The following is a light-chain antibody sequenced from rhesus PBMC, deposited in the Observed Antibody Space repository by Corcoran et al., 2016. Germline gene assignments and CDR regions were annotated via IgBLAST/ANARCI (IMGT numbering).Light chain of an antibody. CDR3: QQHNSYPLT. J-gene: IGKJ4*01. Sequence: DIQMTQSPSSLSASVGDRVTITCRASQTISSYLAWYQQKPGKVPKLLIYAASSLESGVPSRFSGSGSGTDFTLTISSLQPEDFATYYCQQHNSYPLTFGGGTKVEIK. CDR2: AAS. CDR1: QTISSY. V-gene: IGKV1-44*01.